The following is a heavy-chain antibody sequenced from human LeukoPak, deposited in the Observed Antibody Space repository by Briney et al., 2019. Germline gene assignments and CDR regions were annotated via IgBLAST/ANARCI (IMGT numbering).Heavy chain of an antibody. CDR1: GGSISSYY. V-gene: IGHV4-59*08. Sequence: TSETLSLTCTVSGGSISSYYWSWIRQPPGKGLEWIGYIYYSGSTNYNPSLKSRVTISVDTSKNQFSLKLSSVTAADTAVYYCARNLGSYGSIDAFDIWGQGTMVTVSS. D-gene: IGHD5-18*01. J-gene: IGHJ3*02. CDR3: ARNLGSYGSIDAFDI. CDR2: IYYSGST.